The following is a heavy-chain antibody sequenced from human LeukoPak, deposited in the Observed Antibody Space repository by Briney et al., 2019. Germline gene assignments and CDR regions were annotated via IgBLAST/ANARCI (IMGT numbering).Heavy chain of an antibody. CDR3: ARAQGYYDFWSGYYVRNNWFDP. CDR1: GGSLSGYY. V-gene: IGHV4-34*01. CDR2: INHSGST. D-gene: IGHD3-3*01. J-gene: IGHJ5*02. Sequence: SETLSLTCAVYGGSLSGYYWSWIRQPPGKGLEWIGEINHSGSTNYNPSLKSRVTISVDTSKNQFSLKLSSVTAADTAVYYCARAQGYYDFWSGYYVRNNWFDPWGQGTLVTVSS.